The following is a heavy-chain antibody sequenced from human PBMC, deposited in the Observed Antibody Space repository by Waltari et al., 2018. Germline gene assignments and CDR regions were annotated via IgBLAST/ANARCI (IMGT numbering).Heavy chain of an antibody. CDR1: GFIFSRYE. D-gene: IGHD3-22*01. CDR3: ARVGPGSGYGGIVNAFDI. CDR2: NSSSESTT. Sequence: EVQLVESGGGLVQPGGSLRLSCAASGFIFSRYEMNWVRQAPGKGREWVSYNSSSESTTYYGDSGKGRFTITRDDAKNALDLQMNSLRVEDTAVYYCARVGPGSGYGGIVNAFDIWGLGTMITVSS. J-gene: IGHJ3*02. V-gene: IGHV3-48*03.